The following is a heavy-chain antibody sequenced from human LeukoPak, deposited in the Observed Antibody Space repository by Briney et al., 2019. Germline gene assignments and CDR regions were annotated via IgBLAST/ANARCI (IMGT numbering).Heavy chain of an antibody. V-gene: IGHV4-34*01. D-gene: IGHD6-13*01. CDR3: ARVLPIAAAYFDY. CDR2: INHSGST. CDR1: GGSISGYY. J-gene: IGHJ4*02. Sequence: SETLSLTCTVSGGSISGYYWSWIRQPPGKGLEWIGEINHSGSTNYNPSLKSRVTISVDTSKNQFSLKLSSVTAADTAVYYCARVLPIAAAYFDYWGQGTLVTVSS.